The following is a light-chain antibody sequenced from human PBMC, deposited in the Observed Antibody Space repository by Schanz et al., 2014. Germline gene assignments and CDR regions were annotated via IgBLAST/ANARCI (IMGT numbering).Light chain of an antibody. CDR1: QSMSSR. CDR2: AAS. Sequence: DIQMTQSPSTLSASVGDSVTLTCRASQSMSSRLAWYQQKPGKAPNLLISAASTLQSGVPSRFSGSGSGTDFTLTISSLQSEDFATYYCQQYNSYPWTFGQGTKVEIK. CDR3: QQYNSYPWT. J-gene: IGKJ1*01. V-gene: IGKV1-5*01.